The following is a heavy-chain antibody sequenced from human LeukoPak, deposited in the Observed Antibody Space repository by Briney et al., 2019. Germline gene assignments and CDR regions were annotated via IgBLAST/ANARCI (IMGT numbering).Heavy chain of an antibody. CDR3: ATNVHQ. CDR2: VKPDVVEK. V-gene: IGHV3-7*01. Sequence: GGSLRLSCAASGFTFSNYWMSWVRQAPGKGLECVASVKPDVVEKYYMDSVKGRFTISRDNAKNSLYLQMNSLRAEDTAVYYCATNVHQWGQGTLVTVSS. CDR1: GFTFSNYW. J-gene: IGHJ4*02. D-gene: IGHD2-8*01.